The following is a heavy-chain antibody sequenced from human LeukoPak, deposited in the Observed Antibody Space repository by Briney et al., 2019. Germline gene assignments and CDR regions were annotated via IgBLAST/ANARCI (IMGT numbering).Heavy chain of an antibody. Sequence: GRSLRLSCAASGFTFSSYGMHWVRQAPGKGLEWVAVISYDGSNKYYADSVKGRFTISRDNSKNTLYLQMNSLRAEDTAVYYCAKDRNCHFDYWGQGTLVTVSS. CDR2: ISYDGSNK. CDR3: AKDRNCHFDY. J-gene: IGHJ4*02. V-gene: IGHV3-30*18. CDR1: GFTFSSYG. D-gene: IGHD1-1*01.